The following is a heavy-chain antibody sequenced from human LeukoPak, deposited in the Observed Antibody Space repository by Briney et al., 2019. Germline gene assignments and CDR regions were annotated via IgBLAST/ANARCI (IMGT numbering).Heavy chain of an antibody. Sequence: PGASLRLSCAASGFIFRNYAMSWVRQAPGKGLEWVSAITGSGDTTYYADSVKGRFTISRDNSKNALYVEMNTLRAEDTAVYYCVKWGDYDILTGYYVPDFWGQGTLVTVSS. CDR3: VKWGDYDILTGYYVPDF. CDR2: ITGSGDTT. CDR1: GFIFRNYA. D-gene: IGHD3-9*01. J-gene: IGHJ4*02. V-gene: IGHV3-23*01.